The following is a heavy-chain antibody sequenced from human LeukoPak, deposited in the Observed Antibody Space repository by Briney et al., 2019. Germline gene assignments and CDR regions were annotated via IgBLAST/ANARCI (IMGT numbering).Heavy chain of an antibody. J-gene: IGHJ6*03. CDR2: INPHSGGT. V-gene: IGHV1-2*02. CDR3: ARGVTARGFYYYMDI. CDR1: GYTFTGYY. Sequence: ASVKVSCKASGYTFTGYYMHWVRQAPGQGLEWRGWINPHSGGTNYAQEFQGRVTMTRDTSISTAYMELSSRRPDDTAVYSCARGVTARGFYYYMDIWGNGTTVTISS. D-gene: IGHD2-21*02.